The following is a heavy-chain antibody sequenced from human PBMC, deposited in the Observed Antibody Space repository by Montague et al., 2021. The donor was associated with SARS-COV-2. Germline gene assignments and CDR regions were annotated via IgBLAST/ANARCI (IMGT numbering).Heavy chain of an antibody. CDR1: GGSISSGSYY. CDR3: ARDIAVAGLFDY. Sequence: TLSLTCTVSGGSISSGSYYWIWIRQPAGKGLDWIGRFSISGSTNYNPSLKSRFTISVDTSKNQFSLKLSTVTAADTAVYYCARDIAVAGLFDYWGQGTLVTVSS. CDR2: FSISGST. D-gene: IGHD6-19*01. J-gene: IGHJ4*02. V-gene: IGHV4-61*02.